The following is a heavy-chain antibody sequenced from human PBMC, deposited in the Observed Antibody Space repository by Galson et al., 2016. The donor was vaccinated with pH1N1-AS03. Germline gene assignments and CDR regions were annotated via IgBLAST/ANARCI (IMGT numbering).Heavy chain of an antibody. J-gene: IGHJ6*02. CDR1: GFTFSSYA. V-gene: IGHV3-23*01. Sequence: SLRLSCAASGFTFSSYAMSWVRQAPGKGLEWVSVISGSGGSTYYADSVKGRFSISRDNSKNTLYLQMNSLRAEDTAVYYCAKGDSGNDRDIYYGMDVWGQGTTVSVSS. D-gene: IGHD2-15*01. CDR2: ISGSGGST. CDR3: AKGDSGNDRDIYYGMDV.